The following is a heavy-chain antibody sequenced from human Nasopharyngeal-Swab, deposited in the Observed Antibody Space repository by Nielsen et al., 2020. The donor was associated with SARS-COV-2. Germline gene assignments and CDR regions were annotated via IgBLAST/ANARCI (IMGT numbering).Heavy chain of an antibody. CDR2: INPSGGST. Sequence: AHGQGLEWMGIINPSGGSTSYAQKFQGRVTMTRDTSTSTVYMELSSLRSEDTAVYYCASGYGSGRGKYFQHWGQGTLVTVSS. CDR3: ASGYGSGRGKYFQH. J-gene: IGHJ1*01. D-gene: IGHD3-10*01. V-gene: IGHV1-46*01.